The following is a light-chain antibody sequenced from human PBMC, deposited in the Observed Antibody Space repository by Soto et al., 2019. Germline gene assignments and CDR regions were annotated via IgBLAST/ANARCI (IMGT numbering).Light chain of an antibody. V-gene: IGKV1-5*03. Sequence: DIPMTQSPSTLSASVGDRVTVTCRASQSISTSLAWYQQKPGKAPKLLIYKASNLESGVPSRFSGSGSGTEFTLTISSLQPDDFATYYCQQYNTYSRTFGQGTTVEIK. CDR3: QQYNTYSRT. J-gene: IGKJ1*01. CDR1: QSISTS. CDR2: KAS.